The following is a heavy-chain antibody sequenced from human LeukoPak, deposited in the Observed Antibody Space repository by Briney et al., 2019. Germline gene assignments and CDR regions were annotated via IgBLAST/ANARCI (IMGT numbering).Heavy chain of an antibody. CDR3: ARDSSGYQ. Sequence: GGPLRLSCAASGFTFSDYYMNWVRQAPGKGLEWVANIKEDGSEKYYGDSVKGRFTISRDNAKNSLYLQMNSLRAEDTAVYYCARDSSGYQWGQGTLVTVSS. V-gene: IGHV3-7*01. CDR1: GFTFSDYY. CDR2: IKEDGSEK. J-gene: IGHJ4*02. D-gene: IGHD3-22*01.